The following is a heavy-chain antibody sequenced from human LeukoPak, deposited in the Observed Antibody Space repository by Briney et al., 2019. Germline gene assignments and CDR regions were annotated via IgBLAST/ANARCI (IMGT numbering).Heavy chain of an antibody. CDR2: ISGSGGST. Sequence: PGGSLRLSCAASGFTFSSYGMSWVRQAPGKGLEWVSFISGSGGSTYYADSVKGRFTMSRDTSKNTLYLEMNSLRDDDTAAYYCAKGRGSTSIYEYWGQGTLVTVPS. CDR3: AKGRGSTSIYEY. V-gene: IGHV3-23*01. CDR1: GFTFSSYG. J-gene: IGHJ4*02. D-gene: IGHD2-2*01.